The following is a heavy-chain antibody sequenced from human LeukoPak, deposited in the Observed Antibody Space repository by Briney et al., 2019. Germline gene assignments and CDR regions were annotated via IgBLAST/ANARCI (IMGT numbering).Heavy chain of an antibody. V-gene: IGHV4-38-2*02. J-gene: IGHJ6*03. D-gene: IGHD3-10*01. CDR2: IYHSGST. Sequence: SETLSLTCAVSGYSISSGYYWGWIRQPPEKGLECVGSIYHSGSTYYNPSLKSRVTISVATSKNQFSLMMSSVTAADTAVYYCAREGMGRYMDVWGKGTTVTVSS. CDR3: AREGMGRYMDV. CDR1: GYSISSGYY.